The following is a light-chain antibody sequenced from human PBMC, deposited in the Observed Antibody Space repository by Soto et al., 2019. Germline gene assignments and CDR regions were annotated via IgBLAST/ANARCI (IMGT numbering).Light chain of an antibody. J-gene: IGKJ1*01. CDR1: QTVISNY. Sequence: EIILTQSPDTLSLSPGERATLSCRASQTVISNYLAWCQQRPGQAPRLLIYGASTRAAGIPDRFSGSGSGTDFTLTITRLEPEDSAVYFCQQYTGPPTTFGQGTKVDIK. CDR2: GAS. V-gene: IGKV3-20*01. CDR3: QQYTGPPTT.